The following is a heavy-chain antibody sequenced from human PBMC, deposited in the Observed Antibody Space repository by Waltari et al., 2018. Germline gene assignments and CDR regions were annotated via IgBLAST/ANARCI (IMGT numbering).Heavy chain of an antibody. J-gene: IGHJ5*02. V-gene: IGHV2-70*04. Sequence: QVTLKESGPALVKPTQTLTLTCTFSAFSISTSGTGVGWIRQPPGKALEWLATIYWNDSKFYSPSLKTRLTISKDTSKNQVVLTMPNMDPVDTATYYCARVPTGASARFDVWGPGVLVTVSS. CDR2: IYWNDSK. D-gene: IGHD7-27*01. CDR1: AFSISTSGTG. CDR3: ARVPTGASARFDV.